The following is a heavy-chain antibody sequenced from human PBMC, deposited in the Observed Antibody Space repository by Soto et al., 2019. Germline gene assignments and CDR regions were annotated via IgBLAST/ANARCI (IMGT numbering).Heavy chain of an antibody. CDR3: AREVQVHTPAFVY. D-gene: IGHD3-10*01. Sequence: QVQLVQSGAEMKKPGSSVKVSCQSSGGTLNTYAMNWVRQAPGQGPEWMGDISPMFGAANYAPKFQGRVTIPADESTGTSYMQLSSLTSEDTALYFCAREVQVHTPAFVYWGQGTLVTVSS. CDR2: ISPMFGAA. J-gene: IGHJ4*02. V-gene: IGHV1-69*19. CDR1: GGTLNTYA.